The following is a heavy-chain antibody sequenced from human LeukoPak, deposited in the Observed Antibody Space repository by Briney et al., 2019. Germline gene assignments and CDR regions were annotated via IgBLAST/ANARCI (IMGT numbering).Heavy chain of an antibody. CDR1: GYSFSSHG. CDR3: ARDIFYGSGTYYTY. D-gene: IGHD3-10*01. Sequence: GASVKPSCKASGYSFSSHGIRWVRQAPGQGLEWMVWISAYNGNTNYAQRLQGTVTMTTDTSTSTVYMELRCLTSDATAVYYCARDIFYGSGTYYTYWGQGTLVTVSS. V-gene: IGHV1-18*01. CDR2: ISAYNGNT. J-gene: IGHJ4*02.